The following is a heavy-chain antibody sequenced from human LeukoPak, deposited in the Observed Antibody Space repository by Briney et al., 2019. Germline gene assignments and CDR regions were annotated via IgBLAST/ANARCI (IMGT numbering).Heavy chain of an antibody. CDR2: ISGSGGST. CDR1: GFTFSTYA. CDR3: ALNSWDDAFDI. Sequence: GGSLRLSCAASGFTFSTYAMSWVRQAPGKGLEWVSVISGSGGSTNHADSVKGRFTISRDNSKNRLYLQMNSLKAEDTAVYYCALNSWDDAFDIWGQGTMVTVPS. V-gene: IGHV3-23*01. D-gene: IGHD6-13*01. J-gene: IGHJ3*02.